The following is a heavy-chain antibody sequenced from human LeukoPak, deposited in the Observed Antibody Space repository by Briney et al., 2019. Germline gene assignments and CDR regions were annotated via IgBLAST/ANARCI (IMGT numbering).Heavy chain of an antibody. J-gene: IGHJ4*02. V-gene: IGHV4-34*01. D-gene: IGHD5-24*01. Sequence: SSETLSLTCAVYGGSFSGYYWSWICQPPGKGLEWIGEINHSGSTNYNPSLKSRVTISVDTSKNQFSLKLSSVTAADTAVYYCAREQRWLHKFDYWGQGTLVTVSS. CDR2: INHSGST. CDR3: AREQRWLHKFDY. CDR1: GGSFSGYY.